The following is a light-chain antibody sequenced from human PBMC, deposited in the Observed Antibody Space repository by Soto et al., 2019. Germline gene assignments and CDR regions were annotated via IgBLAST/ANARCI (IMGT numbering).Light chain of an antibody. CDR1: QSISGY. V-gene: IGKV1-39*01. J-gene: IGKJ4*01. Sequence: DIQLTQSPSSLSASIGDRVTIICRASQSISGYLNWYQQKPGKAPKPLIYAASSLQSGVPSRFSGSEPGTDFTLTITSLQPEDFATYYCQQLNSYPLTFGGGTKVDIK. CDR3: QQLNSYPLT. CDR2: AAS.